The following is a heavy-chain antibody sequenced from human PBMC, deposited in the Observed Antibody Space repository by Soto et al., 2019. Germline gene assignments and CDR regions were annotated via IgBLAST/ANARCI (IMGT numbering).Heavy chain of an antibody. V-gene: IGHV1-69*18. CDR2: IIPLFST. CDR1: GDTFRNYA. Sequence: QVQLVQSGAEVKKPGSSVKVSCKASGDTFRNYALTWVRQAPGQGLEWMGTIIPLFSTRYAQKFQGRVTMTADESTSTVYMDLSSLKTDDTAVYYCARDPVLAVVGTGTSFEHWGQGTLVSVS. CDR3: ARDPVLAVVGTGTSFEH. J-gene: IGHJ4*02. D-gene: IGHD6-19*01.